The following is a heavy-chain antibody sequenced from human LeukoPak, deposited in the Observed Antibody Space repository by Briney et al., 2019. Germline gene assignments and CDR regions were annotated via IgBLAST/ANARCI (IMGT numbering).Heavy chain of an antibody. CDR3: VRDGGVSGYDLLDY. J-gene: IGHJ4*02. Sequence: GGSLRLSCAASGFTFSNYWMSWVRQAPGKGREGVAHINQDGSEEHYLASVKARFIISRDNAKNSLSLHMDSLRAEDTAVYYCVRDGGVSGYDLLDYWGQGTLVTVSS. CDR1: GFTFSNYW. V-gene: IGHV3-7*01. D-gene: IGHD5-12*01. CDR2: INQDGSEE.